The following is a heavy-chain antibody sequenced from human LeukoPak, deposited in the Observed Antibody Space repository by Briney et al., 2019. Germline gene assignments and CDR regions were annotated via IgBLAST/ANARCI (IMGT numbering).Heavy chain of an antibody. CDR3: ARGNYYDSRNAFDI. V-gene: IGHV4-4*07. CDR1: GASISSYY. J-gene: IGHJ3*02. Sequence: SETLSLTCTVSGASISSYYWGWIRQPAGNGLEWIGRIYTSGRTNYNPSLKSRVTISVDKSGNQFSLKLSSVTAADTAVYYCARGNYYDSRNAFDIWGQGTKVTVSS. CDR2: IYTSGRT. D-gene: IGHD3-22*01.